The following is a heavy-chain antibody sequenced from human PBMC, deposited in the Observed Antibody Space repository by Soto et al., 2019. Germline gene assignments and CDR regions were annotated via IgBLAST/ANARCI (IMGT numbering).Heavy chain of an antibody. CDR3: AREVWDY. D-gene: IGHD2-21*01. CDR1: GYTFTSYA. V-gene: IGHV1-3*01. Sequence: ASVKVSCKASGYTFTSYAMHWVRQAPGQRLEWMGWINAGNGNRKYSQKFQGKVTITRDTSASTAYMELSSLRSEDTAVYYCAREVWDYWGQGTLVTVSS. CDR2: INAGNGNR. J-gene: IGHJ4*02.